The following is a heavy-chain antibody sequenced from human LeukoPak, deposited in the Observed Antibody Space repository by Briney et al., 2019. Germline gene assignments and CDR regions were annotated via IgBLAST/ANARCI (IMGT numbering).Heavy chain of an antibody. J-gene: IGHJ3*02. CDR2: IIHSVST. Sequence: PSETLSLTCAVYGGSFSGYYWSWIRHPQGKGLEWNGEIIHSVSTNYNPSLKSRVTISVDTSKNQFSLKLSSVTAADTAVYYCARGLMVVKGAFDIWGQGTMVTVSS. CDR3: ARGLMVVKGAFDI. D-gene: IGHD2-15*01. CDR1: GGSFSGYY. V-gene: IGHV4-34*01.